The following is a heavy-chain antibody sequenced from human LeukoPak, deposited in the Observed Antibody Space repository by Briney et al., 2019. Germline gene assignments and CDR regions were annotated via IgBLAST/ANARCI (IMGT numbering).Heavy chain of an antibody. Sequence: GGSLRLSCAASGFTFSSACLSWVRQAPGKGLEWVGRIRTKSDGETVDYAAPVKGRFTISRDDSKNTLFLQMNSLKTEDTAVYYCATPALGRRLYYYDYWGQRTLVTVSS. CDR3: ATPALGRRLYYYDY. V-gene: IGHV3-15*07. CDR2: IRTKSDGETV. J-gene: IGHJ4*02. CDR1: GFTFSSAC. D-gene: IGHD3-16*01.